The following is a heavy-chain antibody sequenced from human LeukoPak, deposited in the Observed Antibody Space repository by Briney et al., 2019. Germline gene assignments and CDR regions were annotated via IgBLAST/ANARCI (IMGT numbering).Heavy chain of an antibody. Sequence: GGSLRLSCAASGFTFSHYYMRWIRQAPGKGLEWVSYISSSSSYTNYADSVKGRFTISRDNAKNSLYLQMNSLRAEDTAVYYCARKTAAAHFDYWGQGTLVTVSS. J-gene: IGHJ4*02. CDR3: ARKTAAAHFDY. V-gene: IGHV3-11*03. CDR1: GFTFSHYY. CDR2: ISSSSSYT. D-gene: IGHD2-2*01.